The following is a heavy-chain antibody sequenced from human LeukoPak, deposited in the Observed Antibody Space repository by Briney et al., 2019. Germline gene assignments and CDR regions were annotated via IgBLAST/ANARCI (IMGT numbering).Heavy chain of an antibody. CDR2: IKQDGSET. V-gene: IGHV3-7*01. Sequence: GGSLRLSCAASGFSIRSSWMSWVRQAPGKGLEWVANIKQDGSETDYVASVKGRFTISRDNAENSLYLQMNSLRGEDTAVYYCARVGRAAAGGGRFDYWGQGTLVTVSS. J-gene: IGHJ4*02. CDR3: ARVGRAAAGGGRFDY. CDR1: GFSIRSSW. D-gene: IGHD6-13*01.